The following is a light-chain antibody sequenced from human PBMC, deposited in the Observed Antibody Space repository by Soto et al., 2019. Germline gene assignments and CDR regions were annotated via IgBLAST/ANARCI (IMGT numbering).Light chain of an antibody. CDR2: DVS. V-gene: IGLV2-14*01. CDR1: SSDVGGYRY. Sequence: QSALTQTASVSGSPGQSITISCTGTSSDVGGYRYVSWYQQHPGKVPKLIIYDVSNRPSGISDRFSGSKSANTASLTISGRQAEDEADYYCSSYTSTGAYVVFGGGTKVTVL. J-gene: IGLJ2*01. CDR3: SSYTSTGAYVV.